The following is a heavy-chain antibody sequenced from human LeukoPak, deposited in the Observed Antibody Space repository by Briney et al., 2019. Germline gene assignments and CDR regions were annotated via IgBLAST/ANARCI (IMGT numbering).Heavy chain of an antibody. V-gene: IGHV3-21*01. D-gene: IGHD1-1*01. Sequence: PGGSLRLSCAASGFTFSSYSMNWVRQAPGKGLEWVSSISSSSSYIYYADSVKGRLTISRDNAKNSLYLQMNSLRAEDTAVYYCARGFSGTTGGDAFDIWGQGTMVTVSS. CDR2: ISSSSSYI. J-gene: IGHJ3*02. CDR1: GFTFSSYS. CDR3: ARGFSGTTGGDAFDI.